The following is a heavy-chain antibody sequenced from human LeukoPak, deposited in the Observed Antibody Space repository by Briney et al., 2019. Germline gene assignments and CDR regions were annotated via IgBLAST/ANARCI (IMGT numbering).Heavy chain of an antibody. J-gene: IGHJ4*02. CDR2: IFYSGST. D-gene: IGHD1-20*01. CDR1: SGSISTSNYY. V-gene: IGHV4-39*07. Sequence: SETLSLTCTVSSGSISTSNYYWGWVRQPPGKALEWLGNIFYSGSTYYSPSLKSRVTISVNTSKNQFSLKLSSVTAADTAVYYCARVRLGITGTWSVGPYYFDYWGQGTLVTVSS. CDR3: ARVRLGITGTWSVGPYYFDY.